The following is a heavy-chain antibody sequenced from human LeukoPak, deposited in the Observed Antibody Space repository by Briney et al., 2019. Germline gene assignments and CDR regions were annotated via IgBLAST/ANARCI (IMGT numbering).Heavy chain of an antibody. CDR1: GFSLSTSGVG. Sequence: SGPTLVKPTQTLTLTCTFSGFSLSTSGVGVGWIRQPPGKALEWLAVIYWDDDKRYKLSLQSRLTITKDTSKNQVVLTVTNMDPVDTATYYCARAAGRFDYWGQGTLVTVSS. D-gene: IGHD2-15*01. V-gene: IGHV2-5*02. J-gene: IGHJ4*02. CDR2: IYWDDDK. CDR3: ARAAGRFDY.